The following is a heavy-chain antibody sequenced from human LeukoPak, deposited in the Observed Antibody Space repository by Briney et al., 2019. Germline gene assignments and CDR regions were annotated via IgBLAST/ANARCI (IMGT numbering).Heavy chain of an antibody. J-gene: IGHJ4*02. V-gene: IGHV1-2*02. CDR2: INPNSGGT. Sequence: ASVKVSCKASGYTFTGYYMHWVRQAPGQGLEWMGWINPNSGGTNYAQKFQGRVTMTRDTSISTAYMELSRLRSDDTAVYYCARDVDTRWLRLDYFDYWGQGTLVTVSS. CDR1: GYTFTGYY. CDR3: ARDVDTRWLRLDYFDY. D-gene: IGHD5-12*01.